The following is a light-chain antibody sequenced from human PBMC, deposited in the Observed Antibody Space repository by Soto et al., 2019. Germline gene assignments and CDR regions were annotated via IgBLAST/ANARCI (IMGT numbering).Light chain of an antibody. CDR1: QSVSSSY. CDR3: QQRNVWHPIT. J-gene: IGKJ5*01. Sequence: EIVLTQSPGTLSLSPGERATLSCSAIQSVSSSYFAWYQQKPGQAPRLLIYGASTRATGVPARFGGSGSGTDFTLTINSLEHDDFAVYYCQQRNVWHPITFGQGTRLEIK. CDR2: GAS. V-gene: IGKV3D-20*02.